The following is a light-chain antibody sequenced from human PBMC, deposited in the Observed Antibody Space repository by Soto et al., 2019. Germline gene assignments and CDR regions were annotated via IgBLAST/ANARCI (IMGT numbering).Light chain of an antibody. V-gene: IGKV3-20*01. CDR3: QQYGNSPVT. J-gene: IGKJ1*01. CDR1: QSVSSNY. Sequence: EIVLTQSPGTLSLSPGERATLSCRASQSVSSNYLAWYQQKPDQAPRLLIYGASSRATDIPDRFSGSGFGTDFTLTISRLETEDFAVYYCQQYGNSPVTFGPGTKVEIK. CDR2: GAS.